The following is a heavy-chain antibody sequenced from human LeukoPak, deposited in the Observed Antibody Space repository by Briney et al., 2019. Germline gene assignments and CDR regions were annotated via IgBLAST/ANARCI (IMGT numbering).Heavy chain of an antibody. D-gene: IGHD3-22*01. CDR2: INPNSGGT. CDR1: GYTFTGYY. CDR3: ARGRNSVYFFNVVAPSYFDY. Sequence: ASVKVSCKXSGYTFTGYYMHWVRQAPGQGLEGMGRINPNSGGTNYAQKFQGRVTMTRDTSINTAYMDLSRLRSDDTAVYYCARGRNSVYFFNVVAPSYFDYWGQGTLVTVSS. V-gene: IGHV1-2*06. J-gene: IGHJ4*02.